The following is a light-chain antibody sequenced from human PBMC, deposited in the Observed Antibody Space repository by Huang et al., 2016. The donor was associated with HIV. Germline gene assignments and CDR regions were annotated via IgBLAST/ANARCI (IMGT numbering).Light chain of an antibody. CDR2: WAA. J-gene: IGKJ2*01. Sequence: DIVMTQSPDSLAVSLGERATINCKSSQSLLYNSNNTNYLAWYQPKPGQPPNLRIYWAASRKSGVPDRFSGSGSETDFTLTISSLQAEDVAVYYCQQHYSSPPTFGQGTKLEIK. CDR1: QSLLYNSNNTNY. V-gene: IGKV4-1*01. CDR3: QQHYSSPPT.